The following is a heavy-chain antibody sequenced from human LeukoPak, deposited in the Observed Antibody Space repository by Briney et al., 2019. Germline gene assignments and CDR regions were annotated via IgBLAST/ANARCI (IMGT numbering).Heavy chain of an antibody. CDR3: ARPGRWGYEGPTAFYFDY. CDR2: IIPILGIA. J-gene: IGHJ4*02. D-gene: IGHD5-12*01. Sequence: GASLKVSFKASGGTFSSYAISWVRQAPGQGLEWMGRIIPILGIANYAQKFQGRVTITADKSTSTAYMELSSLRSEDTAVYYCARPGRWGYEGPTAFYFDYWGQGTLVTVSS. CDR1: GGTFSSYA. V-gene: IGHV1-69*04.